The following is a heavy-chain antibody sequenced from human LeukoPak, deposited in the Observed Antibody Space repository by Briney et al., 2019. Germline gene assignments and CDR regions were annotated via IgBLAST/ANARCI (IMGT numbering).Heavy chain of an antibody. J-gene: IGHJ5*02. CDR1: GASISSGSYY. Sequence: SETLSLTCTVSGASISSGSYYWSWIRQPAGTGLEWIGRIHNSGTTKYDPSLKSRVTISIDTSMNQFSLRLSSVTAADTAVYYCAREVMVGATTAWGQGTLVTVSS. D-gene: IGHD1-26*01. V-gene: IGHV4-61*02. CDR3: AREVMVGATTA. CDR2: IHNSGTT.